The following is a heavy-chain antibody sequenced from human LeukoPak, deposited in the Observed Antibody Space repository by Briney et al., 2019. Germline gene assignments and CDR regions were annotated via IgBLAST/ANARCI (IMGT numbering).Heavy chain of an antibody. CDR3: ARGGLENGYHSNDGFDI. D-gene: IGHD3-22*01. Sequence: SGPTLVKPSEILSLTCTVSGGSISGYYWSWIRQPPGKGLEWIGYIYYSGSTKYNPSLKSRVTMSVDTSRNQFSLKLSSVTAADTAVYYCARGGLENGYHSNDGFDIWGQGTMVTVSS. CDR2: IYYSGST. V-gene: IGHV4-59*01. J-gene: IGHJ3*02. CDR1: GGSISGYY.